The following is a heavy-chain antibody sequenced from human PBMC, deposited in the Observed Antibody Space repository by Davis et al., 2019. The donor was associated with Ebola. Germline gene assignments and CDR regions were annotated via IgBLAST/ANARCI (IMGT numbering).Heavy chain of an antibody. CDR3: ARGVVAVTLDGMDV. D-gene: IGHD2-15*01. V-gene: IGHV4-34*01. Sequence: SETLSLTCAVYGGSFRGYYWSWIRQPPGKGLEWIGYIYHSGSTYYNPSLKSRVTISVDTSKNQFSLKLSSVTAADTAVYYCARGVVAVTLDGMDVWGQGTTVTVSS. CDR1: GGSFRGYY. CDR2: IYHSGST. J-gene: IGHJ6*02.